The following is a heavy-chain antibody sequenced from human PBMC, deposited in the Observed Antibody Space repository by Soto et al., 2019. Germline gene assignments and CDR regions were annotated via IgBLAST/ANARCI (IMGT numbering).Heavy chain of an antibody. Sequence: QVQLQESGPGLVKPSETLSLTCTVSVGSISSYYWSWIRQPPGKGLEWIGYIYYSGNTKHNPSLKSRVXXAXDXXENQFSLKLSSVTAADTAVYYCARHYGSGWSNFDYWGQGTLVTVSS. J-gene: IGHJ4*02. CDR1: VGSISSYY. CDR2: IYYSGNT. V-gene: IGHV4-59*08. CDR3: ARHYGSGWSNFDY. D-gene: IGHD6-19*01.